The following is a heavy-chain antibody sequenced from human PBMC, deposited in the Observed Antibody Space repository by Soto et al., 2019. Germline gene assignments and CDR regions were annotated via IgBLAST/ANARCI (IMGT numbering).Heavy chain of an antibody. Sequence: QVQLVQSGAEVKKPGASVKVSCKASGYTFTNYGISWLRQAPGQGPEWMGWSSSYSINTNYAQKFQGRVTMTADTTTSTAYLNIRSLRSDDTAVYYCASDTGVLGPTTSNLDYWGQGTLVTVSS. CDR2: SSSYSINT. V-gene: IGHV1-18*01. D-gene: IGHD1-26*01. CDR1: GYTFTNYG. CDR3: ASDTGVLGPTTSNLDY. J-gene: IGHJ4*02.